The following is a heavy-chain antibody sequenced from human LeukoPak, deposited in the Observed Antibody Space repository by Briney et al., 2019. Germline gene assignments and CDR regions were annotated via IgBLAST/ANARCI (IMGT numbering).Heavy chain of an antibody. CDR1: GFTFSSYS. Sequence: PGGSLRLSCAASGFTFSSYSMNWVRQAPGKGLVWVSRINTDGSSTSYADSVKGRFTISRDNAKNTLYLQMNSLRAEDTAVYYCARGREYDSSPGGYWGQGTLVTVSS. V-gene: IGHV3-74*01. D-gene: IGHD3-22*01. CDR2: INTDGSST. J-gene: IGHJ4*02. CDR3: ARGREYDSSPGGY.